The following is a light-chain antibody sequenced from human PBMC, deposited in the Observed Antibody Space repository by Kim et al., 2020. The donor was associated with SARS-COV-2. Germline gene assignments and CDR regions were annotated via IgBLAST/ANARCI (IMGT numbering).Light chain of an antibody. CDR3: SSRDSSGDNVML. CDR2: GKN. J-gene: IGLJ3*02. Sequence: LGQTVLITCQGDSLRNYYVSWYQQRPGQAPRLLIYGKNSRPSGISDRFSGSTSGNTASLTITATQAEDEADYFCSSRDSSGDNVMLFGGGTQLTVL. CDR1: SLRNYY. V-gene: IGLV3-19*01.